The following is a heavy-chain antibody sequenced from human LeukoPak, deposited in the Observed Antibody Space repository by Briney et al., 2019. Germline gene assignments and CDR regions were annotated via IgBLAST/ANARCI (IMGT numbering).Heavy chain of an antibody. Sequence: SETLSLTCTVSGVSVTSYYWSWLRQPAGKGLEWIGRIYTSGSTSYNPSLRSRLTMSVDTSKNQFSLNLSSVTAADTAVYYCARFTKDSSSSSGYYFDYWGQGTLVTVSS. D-gene: IGHD6-13*01. CDR2: IYTSGST. CDR1: GVSVTSYY. V-gene: IGHV4-4*07. CDR3: ARFTKDSSSSSGYYFDY. J-gene: IGHJ4*02.